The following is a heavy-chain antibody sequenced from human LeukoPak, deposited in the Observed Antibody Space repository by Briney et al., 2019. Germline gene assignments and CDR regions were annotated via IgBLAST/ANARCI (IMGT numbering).Heavy chain of an antibody. Sequence: ASVKVSCKASGYTFTGYYIHWVRQAPGQGLEWMGWINSNTGGTDYAQNFQDRVTMTRDTSINTAYMELSSLKSDYTAVYYCARRIWFGEPQFDYWGQGTLVTVSS. CDR2: INSNTGGT. D-gene: IGHD3-10*01. J-gene: IGHJ4*02. V-gene: IGHV1-2*02. CDR3: ARRIWFGEPQFDY. CDR1: GYTFTGYY.